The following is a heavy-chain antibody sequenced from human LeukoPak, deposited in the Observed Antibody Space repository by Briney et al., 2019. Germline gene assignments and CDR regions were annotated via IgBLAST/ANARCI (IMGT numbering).Heavy chain of an antibody. Sequence: ASVKVSCKASGYTFTGQYLHWVRQAPGQGLEWMGWINPNSGGTNYAQKFQGRVTMTRDTSISTAYIELSRLRSDDTAVYYCARGGWYGRGYYYYYGMDVWGQGTTVTVSS. D-gene: IGHD6-19*01. J-gene: IGHJ6*02. CDR1: GYTFTGQY. V-gene: IGHV1-2*02. CDR2: INPNSGGT. CDR3: ARGGWYGRGYYYYYGMDV.